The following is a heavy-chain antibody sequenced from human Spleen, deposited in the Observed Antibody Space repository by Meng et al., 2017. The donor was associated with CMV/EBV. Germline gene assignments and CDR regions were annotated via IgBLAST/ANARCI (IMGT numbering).Heavy chain of an antibody. CDR1: GYSISSGYY. J-gene: IGHJ4*02. D-gene: IGHD4-17*01. V-gene: IGHV4-38-2*02. CDR3: ARQCATYGDLPEYYFDY. Sequence: ESLKISCTVSGYSISSGYYWAWIRQPPGKGLEWVGSMYHSGSPYYNPPLKSRVTMSVDTSKNQLSLKVTSVTAADTAVYHCARQCATYGDLPEYYFDYWGPGTLVTVSS. CDR2: MYHSGSP.